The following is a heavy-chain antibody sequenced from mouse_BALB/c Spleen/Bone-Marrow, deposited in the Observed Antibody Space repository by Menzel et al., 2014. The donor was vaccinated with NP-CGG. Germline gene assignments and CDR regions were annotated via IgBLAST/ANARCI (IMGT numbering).Heavy chain of an antibody. D-gene: IGHD1-1*01. CDR1: GFSLTSYG. J-gene: IGHJ4*01. V-gene: IGHV2-9*02. CDR3: ARGSYYEGAMDY. Sequence: VNLVESGPGLVAPSQSLSIPCTVSGFSLTSYGVHWVRQPPGKVLEWLGVIWAGGSTNYNSALMSRLSISKDNSKSQVFLKMNSLQTDDTAMYYCARGSYYEGAMDYWGQGTSVTVSS. CDR2: IWAGGST.